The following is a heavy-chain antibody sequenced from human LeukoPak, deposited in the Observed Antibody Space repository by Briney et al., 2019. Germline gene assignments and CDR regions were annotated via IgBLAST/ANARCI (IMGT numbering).Heavy chain of an antibody. Sequence: GGSLRLSCAASGFTFSSYSMNWVRQAPGKGLEWVSSISSSSSYIYYADSVKGRFTISRDSAKNSLYLQMNSLRAEDTAVYYCARSLSYGLGSYCFDYWGQGTLVTVSS. J-gene: IGHJ4*02. CDR2: ISSSSSYI. V-gene: IGHV3-21*01. CDR3: ARSLSYGLGSYCFDY. D-gene: IGHD3-10*01. CDR1: GFTFSSYS.